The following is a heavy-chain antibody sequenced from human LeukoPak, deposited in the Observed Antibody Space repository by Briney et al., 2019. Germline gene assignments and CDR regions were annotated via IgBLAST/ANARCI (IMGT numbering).Heavy chain of an antibody. V-gene: IGHV3-7*01. CDR1: GFTFSSYW. Sequence: GGSLRLSCAASGFTFSSYWMSWVRQAPGKGLEWVANIKQDGSEKYYVDSVKGRFTISRGNAKNSLYLQMNSLRAEDTAVYYCARDLGNPRVYYYMDVWGKGTTVTVSS. CDR2: IKQDGSEK. J-gene: IGHJ6*03. CDR3: ARDLGNPRVYYYMDV. D-gene: IGHD1-14*01.